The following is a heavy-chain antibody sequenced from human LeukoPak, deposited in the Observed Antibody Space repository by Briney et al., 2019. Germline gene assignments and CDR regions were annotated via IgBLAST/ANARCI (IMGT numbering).Heavy chain of an antibody. CDR2: IKYDGTYQ. Sequence: GGSLRLSCVASGFTFGAYGIHWVRQAPGKGLDWVASIKYDGTYQYYADSAKGRFTISRDNSKNTLYLQMSSLRVEDTSIYYCTKERNAFDVWGQVTMVTVSS. V-gene: IGHV3-30*02. CDR1: GFTFGAYG. J-gene: IGHJ3*01. CDR3: TKERNAFDV.